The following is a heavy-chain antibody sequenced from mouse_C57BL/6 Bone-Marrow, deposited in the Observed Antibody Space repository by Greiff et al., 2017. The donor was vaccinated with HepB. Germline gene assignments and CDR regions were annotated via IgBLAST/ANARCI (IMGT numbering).Heavy chain of an antibody. CDR3: ARDSGAHMDY. CDR1: GFTFSDYG. V-gene: IGHV5-17*01. CDR2: ISSGSSTI. D-gene: IGHD3-2*02. J-gene: IGHJ4*01. Sequence: EVMLVESGGGLVKPGGSLKLSCAASGFTFSDYGMHWVRQAPEKGLEWVAYISSGSSTIYYADTVKGRFTIARDNAKNTLFLQMTSLRSEDTAMYYCARDSGAHMDYWGQGTSVTVSS.